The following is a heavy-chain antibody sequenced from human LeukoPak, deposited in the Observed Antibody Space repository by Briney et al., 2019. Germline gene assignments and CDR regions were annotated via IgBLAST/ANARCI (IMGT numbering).Heavy chain of an antibody. CDR1: GGSISSSSYY. D-gene: IGHD3-22*01. J-gene: IGHJ6*03. V-gene: IGHV4-39*07. CDR2: IYYSGST. CDR3: ARRVVGRYYYYYYYMDV. Sequence: SETLSLTCTVSGGSISSSSYYWGWIRQPPGKGLEWIGSIYYSGSTYYNPSLKSRVTISVDTSKNQFSLKLSSVTAADTAVYYCARRVVGRYYYYYYYMDVWGKGTTVTISS.